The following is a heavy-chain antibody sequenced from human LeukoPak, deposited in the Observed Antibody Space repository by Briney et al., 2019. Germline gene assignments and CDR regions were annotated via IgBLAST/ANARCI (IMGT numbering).Heavy chain of an antibody. CDR3: ARDSHYGDYTY. CDR2: IYYSGST. J-gene: IGHJ4*02. V-gene: IGHV4-61*01. CDR1: GGSVSSGSYY. D-gene: IGHD4-17*01. Sequence: PSETLSLTCTVSGGSVSSGSYYWSWIRQPPGKGLEWIGYIYYSGSTNYNPSLKCRVTISVDTSKNQFSLKLSSVTAADTAVYYCARDSHYGDYTYWGQGTLVTVSS.